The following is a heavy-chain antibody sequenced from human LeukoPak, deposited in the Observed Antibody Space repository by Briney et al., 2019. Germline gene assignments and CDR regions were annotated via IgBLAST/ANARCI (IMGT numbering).Heavy chain of an antibody. CDR2: ISGDGGST. J-gene: IGHJ4*02. D-gene: IGHD5-24*01. CDR3: AKEGRDGYTS. V-gene: IGHV3-43*02. Sequence: KTGGSLRLSCAASGFTFDDYAMHWVRQAPGKGLEWVSLISGDGGSTYYADSVKGRFTISRDNSKNSLYLQMNSLRTEGTALYYCAKEGRDGYTSWGQGTLVTVSS. CDR1: GFTFDDYA.